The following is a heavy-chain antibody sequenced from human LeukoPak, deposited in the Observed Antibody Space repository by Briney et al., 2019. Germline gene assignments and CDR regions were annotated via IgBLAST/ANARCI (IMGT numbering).Heavy chain of an antibody. D-gene: IGHD6-13*01. CDR3: AMIAGAGTCFDY. V-gene: IGHV3-23*01. Sequence: GGSLRLSCAVSGVTFSGHPMSWVRQAPGKGLEWVSAISGSGDNTYYADSVKGRFTISRDNSRNTLYLQVNSLRAEDTAMYYCAMIAGAGTCFDYWGQGTLVTVPS. CDR1: GVTFSGHP. J-gene: IGHJ4*02. CDR2: ISGSGDNT.